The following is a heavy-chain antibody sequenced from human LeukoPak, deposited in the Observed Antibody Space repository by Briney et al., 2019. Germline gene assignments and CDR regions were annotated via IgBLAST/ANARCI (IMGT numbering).Heavy chain of an antibody. J-gene: IGHJ4*02. Sequence: ASVKVSCKASGYTFTGYYMHWVRPAPGQGLEWMGWINPNSGGTNYAQKFQGRVTMTRDTSISTAYMELSRLRSDDTAVYYCARALGRVGATMYWGQGTLVTVSS. CDR2: INPNSGGT. V-gene: IGHV1-2*02. D-gene: IGHD1-26*01. CDR3: ARALGRVGATMY. CDR1: GYTFTGYY.